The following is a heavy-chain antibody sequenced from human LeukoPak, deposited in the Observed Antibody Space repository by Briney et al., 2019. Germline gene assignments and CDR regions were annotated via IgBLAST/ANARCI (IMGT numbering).Heavy chain of an antibody. CDR2: INPNSGGT. Sequence: ASVKVSCKASGCTFTGYYMHWVRQAPGQGLEWMGWINPNSGGTNYAQKFQGRVTMTRDTSISTAYMELSRLRSDDTAVYYCARRMVRGEWFDPWGQGTLVTVSS. D-gene: IGHD3-10*01. V-gene: IGHV1-2*02. J-gene: IGHJ5*02. CDR1: GCTFTGYY. CDR3: ARRMVRGEWFDP.